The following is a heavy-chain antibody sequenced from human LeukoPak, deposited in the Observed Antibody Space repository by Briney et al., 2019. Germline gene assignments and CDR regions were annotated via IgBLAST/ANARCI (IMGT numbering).Heavy chain of an antibody. Sequence: VASVKVSCKASGGTFSSYAISWVRQAPGQGLEWMGGIIPIFGTANYAQKFQGRVTITTDESTSTAYMEQSSLRSEDTAVYYCARAIMGMIVSRYYFDYWGQGTLVTVSS. CDR3: ARAIMGMIVSRYYFDY. D-gene: IGHD3-22*01. CDR1: GGTFSSYA. J-gene: IGHJ4*02. CDR2: IIPIFGTA. V-gene: IGHV1-69*05.